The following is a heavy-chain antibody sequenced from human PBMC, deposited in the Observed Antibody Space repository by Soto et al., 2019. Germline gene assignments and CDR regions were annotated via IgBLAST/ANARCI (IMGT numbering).Heavy chain of an antibody. Sequence: QVQLQEAGPGLVKPSETLSLTCCVSGASISNYYWSWIRQPPGKGLEWIGYIYYRGSTNYTPSIKRRVTISVDTTRNQSSRQLTTVTAANTDVYYFATADPNDYLPNNYPVGVWGRVITVTVFS. D-gene: IGHD4-17*01. CDR1: GASISNYY. CDR2: IYYRGST. CDR3: ATADPNDYLPNNYPVGV. V-gene: IGHV4-59*01. J-gene: IGHJ6*03.